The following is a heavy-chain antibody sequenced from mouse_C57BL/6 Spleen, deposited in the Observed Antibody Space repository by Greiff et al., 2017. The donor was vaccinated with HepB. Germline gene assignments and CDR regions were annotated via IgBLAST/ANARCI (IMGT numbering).Heavy chain of an antibody. Sequence: EVKLVESGGGLVQSGRSLRLSCATSGFTFSDFYMEWVRQAPGKGLEWIAASRNKANDYTTEYSASVKGRFIVSRDTSQSILYRQMNALRAEDTAIYYCARDGGDGMDYWGQGTSVTVSS. J-gene: IGHJ4*01. CDR2: SRNKANDYTT. CDR3: ARDGGDGMDY. V-gene: IGHV7-1*01. CDR1: GFTFSDFY. D-gene: IGHD2-13*01.